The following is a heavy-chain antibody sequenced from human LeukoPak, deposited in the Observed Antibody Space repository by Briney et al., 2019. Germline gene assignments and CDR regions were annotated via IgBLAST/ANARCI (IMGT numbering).Heavy chain of an antibody. CDR3: ARDPYDSSSYYYSYFDY. D-gene: IGHD3-22*01. CDR1: GYTFTGYY. J-gene: IGHJ4*02. Sequence: ASVKVSRKASGYTFTGYYMHWVRQAPGQGLEWMGWINPNSGGTKYAQKFQGRVTMTRDTSISTAYMELSRLRSDDTAVYYCARDPYDSSSYYYSYFDYWGQGTLVTVSS. V-gene: IGHV1-2*02. CDR2: INPNSGGT.